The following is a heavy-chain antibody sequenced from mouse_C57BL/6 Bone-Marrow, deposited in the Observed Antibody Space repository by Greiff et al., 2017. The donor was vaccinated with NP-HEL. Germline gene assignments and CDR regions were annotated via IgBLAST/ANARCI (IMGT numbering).Heavy chain of an antibody. D-gene: IGHD2-1*01. J-gene: IGHJ3*01. CDR1: GYTFTSYW. CDR2: LDPSDSYT. V-gene: IGHV1-69*01. CDR3: ARPYGNGAWFAY. Sequence: QVQLQQPGAELVMPGASVKLSCKASGYTFTSYWMHWVKQRPGQGLEWIGELDPSDSYTNYNQKFKGKSTLTVDKSSSTAYMQLSSLTSEDSAVYYCARPYGNGAWFAYWGQGTLVTVSA.